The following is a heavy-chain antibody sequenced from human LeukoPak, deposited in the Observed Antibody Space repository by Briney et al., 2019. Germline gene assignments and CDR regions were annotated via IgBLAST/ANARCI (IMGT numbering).Heavy chain of an antibody. CDR2: IYSGGTT. Sequence: GGSLRLSCAASGFTVSSNYMSWVRQAPGQGLEWVSVIYSGGTTYYADSVKGRFTISRDNSKNTLYLQMSSLRAEDTALYYCARERLGDADAFDIWGQGTMVTVSS. J-gene: IGHJ3*02. D-gene: IGHD3-16*01. CDR1: GFTVSSNY. CDR3: ARERLGDADAFDI. V-gene: IGHV3-66*01.